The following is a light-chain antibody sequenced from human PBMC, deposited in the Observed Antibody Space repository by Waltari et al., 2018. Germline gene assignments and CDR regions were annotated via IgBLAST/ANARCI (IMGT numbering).Light chain of an antibody. CDR3: QQYDNSSPIT. CDR2: GAS. J-gene: IGKJ3*01. CDR1: QSVSSRY. V-gene: IGKV3-20*01. Sequence: EIVLTQSPDTLSLSPGERATLSCRASQSVSSRYLAWYQQKPGQAPRFLIYGASSRATGIPDRFSGRWSGTEFTLTISRLEPEDFAVYYCQQYDNSSPITFGPGTKVDIK.